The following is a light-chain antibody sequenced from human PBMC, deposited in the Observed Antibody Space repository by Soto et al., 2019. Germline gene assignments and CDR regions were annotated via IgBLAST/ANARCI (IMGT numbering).Light chain of an antibody. CDR2: GAS. CDR1: QSVSSN. Sequence: EIVLTHSPDTLSLSSGDRAAISWLASQSVSSNLAWDQQRPGQAPRLLIYGASTRATGIPARFSGSGSGTEFTLTISSLQSGDFAVYFCQQYNNWPITFGQGTRLEIK. J-gene: IGKJ5*01. CDR3: QQYNNWPIT. V-gene: IGKV3-15*01.